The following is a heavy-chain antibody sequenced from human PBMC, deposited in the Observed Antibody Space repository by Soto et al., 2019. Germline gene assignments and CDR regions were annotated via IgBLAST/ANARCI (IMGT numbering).Heavy chain of an antibody. J-gene: IGHJ4*02. D-gene: IGHD2-2*01. Sequence: EVQLLESGGGLVQPGGSLRLYCAASGFTFSTSGMLWVRQPPGEGLQWVSAIGPNPANTKYTDSVKGRFTISRDNSKNAVFLQMSSLRAEDTALYYCATARHCSSDACPAAEWGQGTLITVSS. CDR1: GFTFSTSG. V-gene: IGHV3-23*01. CDR2: IGPNPANT. CDR3: ATARHCSSDACPAAE.